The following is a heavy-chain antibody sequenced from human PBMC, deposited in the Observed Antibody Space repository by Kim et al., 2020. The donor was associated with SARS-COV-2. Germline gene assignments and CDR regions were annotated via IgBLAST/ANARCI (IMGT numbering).Heavy chain of an antibody. CDR2: INHSGST. CDR1: GGSFSGYY. J-gene: IGHJ4*02. D-gene: IGHD2-2*01. CDR3: ARVKGYCSSTSCYGPFDY. Sequence: SETLSLTCAVYGGSFSGYYWSWIRQPPGKGLEWIGEINHSGSTNYNPSLKSRVTISVDTSKNQFSLKLSSVTAADTAVYYCARVKGYCSSTSCYGPFDYWGQGTLVTVSS. V-gene: IGHV4-34*01.